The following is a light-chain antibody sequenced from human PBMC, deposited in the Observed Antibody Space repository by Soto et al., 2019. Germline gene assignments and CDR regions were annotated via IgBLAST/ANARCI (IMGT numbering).Light chain of an antibody. J-gene: IGKJ1*01. CDR2: GAS. CDR1: QSVSSN. V-gene: IGKV3-15*01. CDR3: QQYNNWPPWT. Sequence: EIVMTQSPATLSVSPGEGATLSCRASQSVSSNLAWYLQKPGQSPRLLIYGASTRATGIPARFSGSGSGTEFTLTISSLQSEDFAVYYCQQYNNWPPWTFGQGTKVEIK.